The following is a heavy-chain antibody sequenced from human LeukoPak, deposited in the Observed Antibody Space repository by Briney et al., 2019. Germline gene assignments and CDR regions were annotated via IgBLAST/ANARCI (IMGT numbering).Heavy chain of an antibody. CDR2: ISYDGSNK. J-gene: IGHJ3*01. Sequence: GRSLRLSCAASGFTFSSYAMHWVRQAPGKGLEWVAVISYDGSNKYYADSVKGRFTISRDNSKNTLYLQMNSLRAEDTAVYYCARRSWSHAFDVWGRGTFVTVSS. D-gene: IGHD2-15*01. CDR1: GFTFSSYA. CDR3: ARRSWSHAFDV. V-gene: IGHV3-30-3*01.